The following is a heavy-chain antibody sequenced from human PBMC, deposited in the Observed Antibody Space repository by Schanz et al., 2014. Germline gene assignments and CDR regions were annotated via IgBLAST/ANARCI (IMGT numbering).Heavy chain of an antibody. CDR1: GFTFRNYG. J-gene: IGHJ3*02. V-gene: IGHV3-23*04. Sequence: VQLVECGGGLVQPGGSQRLSCAASGFTFRNYGMSWVRQAPGQGLEWVSGISDNGISTYYADSVKGRFSISRENSKSILYLQMNSLRAEDTAVYYCARGGGPEDVFDIWGQGTILTVSS. CDR3: ARGGGPEDVFDI. CDR2: ISDNGIST. D-gene: IGHD5-12*01.